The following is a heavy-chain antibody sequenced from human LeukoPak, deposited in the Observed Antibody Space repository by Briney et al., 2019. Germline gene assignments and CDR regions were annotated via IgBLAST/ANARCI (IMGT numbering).Heavy chain of an antibody. Sequence: SETLSLTCTVSGSSISPYHWSWIRQPPGKGLEWIAQIYYTGRADYNPSFKSRVTISVDTSNNHVSLKVSSVTAADTAVYYCARHSRYYYYGKDVWGQGTTVTVSS. CDR3: ARHSRYYYYGKDV. J-gene: IGHJ6*02. CDR2: IYYTGRA. V-gene: IGHV4-59*08. CDR1: GSSISPYH.